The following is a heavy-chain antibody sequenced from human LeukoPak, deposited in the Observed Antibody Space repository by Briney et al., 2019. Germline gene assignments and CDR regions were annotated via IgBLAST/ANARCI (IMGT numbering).Heavy chain of an antibody. CDR3: ARHSSGGSRYGGYYHGMDV. CDR2: IYPGDSDT. CDR1: GYSFTSYW. D-gene: IGHD2-15*01. V-gene: IGHV5-51*01. Sequence: GESLKISCKGSGYSFTSYWIGWVRQMPGKGLEWMGIIYPGDSDTRYNPSFQGQVTISADKSISTAYLQWSSLKASDTAMYYCARHSSGGSRYGGYYHGMDVWGQGTTVTVSS. J-gene: IGHJ6*02.